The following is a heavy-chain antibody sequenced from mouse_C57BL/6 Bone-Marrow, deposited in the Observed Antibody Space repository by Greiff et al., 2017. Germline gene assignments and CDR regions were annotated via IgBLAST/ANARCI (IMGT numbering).Heavy chain of an antibody. CDR1: GFTFSSYA. CDR3: TTHCDGVDY. Sequence: EVHLVESGAGLVKPGGSLKLSCAASGFTFSSYAMSWVRQTPEKRLEWVAYISSGGDYIYYADTVKGRFTISRDNARNTLYLQMSSLKSEDTAMYYCTTHCDGVDYWGQGTTLTVSS. J-gene: IGHJ2*01. V-gene: IGHV5-9-1*02. CDR2: ISSGGDYI. D-gene: IGHD2-13*01.